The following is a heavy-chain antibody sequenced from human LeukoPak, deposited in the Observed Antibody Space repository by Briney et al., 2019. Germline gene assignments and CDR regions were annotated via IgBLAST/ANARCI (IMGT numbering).Heavy chain of an antibody. V-gene: IGHV7-4-1*02. CDR2: INTNTGNP. D-gene: IGHD4-17*01. J-gene: IGHJ4*02. CDR3: ARDLGATVTTRTDRRSDY. CDR1: GYTFTSYA. Sequence: ASVKVSCKASGYTFTSYAMNWVRQVPGQGLEWMGWINTNTGNPTYAQGFTGRFVFSLDTSVSTAYLQISSLKAEDTAVYYCARDLGATVTTRTDRRSDYWGQGTLVTVSS.